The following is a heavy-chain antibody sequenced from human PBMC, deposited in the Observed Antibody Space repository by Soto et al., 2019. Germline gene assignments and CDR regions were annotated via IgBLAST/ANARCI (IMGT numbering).Heavy chain of an antibody. V-gene: IGHV1-69*13. Sequence: ASVKVSCKASGGTFSSYAISWVRQAPGQGLEWMGGIIPIFGTANYAQKFQGRVTITADESTSTAYMELSSLRSEDTAVYYCARVSSSWYGTFDYWGQGTLVTVSS. J-gene: IGHJ4*02. CDR3: ARVSSSWYGTFDY. CDR2: IIPIFGTA. D-gene: IGHD6-13*01. CDR1: GGTFSSYA.